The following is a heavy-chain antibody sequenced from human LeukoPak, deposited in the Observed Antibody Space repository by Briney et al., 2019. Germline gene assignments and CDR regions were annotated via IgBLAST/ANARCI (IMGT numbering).Heavy chain of an antibody. CDR3: ARAMYSSSLHS. J-gene: IGHJ4*02. CDR1: GGSFSGYY. D-gene: IGHD6-13*01. CDR2: INHSGST. V-gene: IGHV4-34*01. Sequence: SETLSLTCAVYGGSFSGYYWSWIRQPPGKGLEWIGEINHSGSTNYNPSLKSRVTISVDTSKNQFSLKLSSVTAADTAVYYCARAMYSSSLHSWGQGILVTVSS.